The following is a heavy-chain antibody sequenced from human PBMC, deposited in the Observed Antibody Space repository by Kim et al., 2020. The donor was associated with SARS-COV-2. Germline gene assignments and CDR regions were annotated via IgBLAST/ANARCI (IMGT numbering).Heavy chain of an antibody. Sequence: ASVKVSCKASEYMFASFFMHWVRQAPGQGLEWMGRIKASDGNTMYAQKLQGRVTVTRDTSTSTVYMELSSLRSDDTAVYYCARAPVETPTGDFDYWGQGTLVTVSS. V-gene: IGHV1-46*04. D-gene: IGHD1-26*01. CDR3: ARAPVETPTGDFDY. CDR1: EYMFASFF. J-gene: IGHJ4*02. CDR2: IKASDGNT.